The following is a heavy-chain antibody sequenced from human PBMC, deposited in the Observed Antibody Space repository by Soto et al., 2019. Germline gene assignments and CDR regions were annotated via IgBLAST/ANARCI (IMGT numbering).Heavy chain of an antibody. CDR3: ARDHEEAWIQLWFPRPGYYYYGMDV. Sequence: SLRRSWSPSGFSPSSYAMHWVRQAPGKGLEWGPVISYNGSNKYYAASVKGRFTISRDNSKNTLYLQMNSLRAEDTAVYYCARDHEEAWIQLWFPRPGYYYYGMDVWGPGTTVTVSS. V-gene: IGHV3-30-3*01. CDR1: GFSPSSYA. CDR2: ISYNGSNK. D-gene: IGHD5-18*01. J-gene: IGHJ6*02.